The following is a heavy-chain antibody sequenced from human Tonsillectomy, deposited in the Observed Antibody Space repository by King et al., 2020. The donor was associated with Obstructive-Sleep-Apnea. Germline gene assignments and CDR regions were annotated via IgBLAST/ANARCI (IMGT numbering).Heavy chain of an antibody. D-gene: IGHD4-17*01. CDR3: ARNNVYGDSGYYFGMDV. Sequence: QLVQSGGGQVKPGGSLRLSCAASGFTFSGYSMNWVRRAPGTGLEGVSSISSSGTYIYYAHSVKGRFTISRDNAKKSLYLQMNSLRAEDTAVYYCARNNVYGDSGYYFGMDVWGQGPAVTVSS. CDR1: GFTFSGYS. CDR2: ISSSGTYI. J-gene: IGHJ6*02. V-gene: IGHV3-21*01.